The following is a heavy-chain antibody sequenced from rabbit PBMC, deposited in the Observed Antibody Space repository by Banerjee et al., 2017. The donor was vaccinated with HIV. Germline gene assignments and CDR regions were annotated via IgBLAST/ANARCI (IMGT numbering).Heavy chain of an antibody. CDR3: SRNTGITDYAL. CDR2: IYAGSSGST. CDR1: GFSFSNKYV. D-gene: IGHD1-1*01. Sequence: QSLEESGGGLVKPEGSLTLTCKASGFSFSNKYVMCWVRQAPGKGLEWIACIYAGSSGSTNYASRAKGRFTISKTSSTTVTLQMTSLTAADTATYFCSRNTGITDYALWGPGTLVTVS. J-gene: IGHJ4*01. V-gene: IGHV1S40*01.